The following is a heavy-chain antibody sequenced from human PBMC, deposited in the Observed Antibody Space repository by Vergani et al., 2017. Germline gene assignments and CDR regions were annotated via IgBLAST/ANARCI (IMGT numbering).Heavy chain of an antibody. D-gene: IGHD2-8*01. CDR1: GITFSDFS. CDR3: ARDCTSGGCPDNYGMDV. CDR2: IGSSGPYI. Sequence: EVQLVESGGGLVKPGGSLRLSCAASGITFSDFSMSWVRQAPGKGLEWVAFIGSSGPYIHYADSVKGRFIISRDNTNNSLFLQLRSLRAEDAAVYYCARDCTSGGCPDNYGMDVWGQGATVTVSS. V-gene: IGHV3-21*06. J-gene: IGHJ6*02.